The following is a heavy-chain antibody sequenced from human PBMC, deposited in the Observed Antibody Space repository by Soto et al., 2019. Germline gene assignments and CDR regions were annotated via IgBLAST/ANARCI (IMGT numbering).Heavy chain of an antibody. V-gene: IGHV4-30-2*01. CDR1: GGSISSGGYS. CDR2: IYHSGST. J-gene: IGHJ6*02. CDR3: ARSKYYYYYGMDV. Sequence: PSETLSLTCTVSGGSISSGGYSWSWIRQPPGKGLEWIGYIYHSGSTYYNPSLKSRVTISVDRSKNQFSLKLSSVTAADTAVYYCARSKYYYYYGMDVWGQGTTVTVSS.